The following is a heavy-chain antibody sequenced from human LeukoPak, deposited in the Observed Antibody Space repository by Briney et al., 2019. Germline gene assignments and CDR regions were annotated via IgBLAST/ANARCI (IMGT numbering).Heavy chain of an antibody. CDR2: IDPSDSYT. CDR1: GYSFTSYW. J-gene: IGHJ4*02. Sequence: GESLKISCKGSGYSFTSYWISWVRQMPGKGLEWMGRIDPSDSYTNYRPSFQGHVTIPADKSISTAYLQWSSLKASGTAMYYCARQGVRGVYYFDYWGQGTLVTVSS. CDR3: ARQGVRGVYYFDY. D-gene: IGHD3-10*01. V-gene: IGHV5-10-1*01.